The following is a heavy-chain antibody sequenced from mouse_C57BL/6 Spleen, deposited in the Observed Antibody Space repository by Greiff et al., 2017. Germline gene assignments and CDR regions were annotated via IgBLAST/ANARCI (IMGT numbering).Heavy chain of an antibody. J-gene: IGHJ4*01. CDR1: GFTFSDYG. CDR2: ISNLAYSI. CDR3: ARRGGTDAMDY. Sequence: EVQLQESGGGLVQPGGSLKLSCAASGFTFSDYGMAWVRQAPRKGPEWVAFISNLAYSIYYADTVTGRFTISRENAKNTLYLEMSSLRSEDTAMYYCARRGGTDAMDYWGQGTSVTVSS. V-gene: IGHV5-15*01. D-gene: IGHD4-1*01.